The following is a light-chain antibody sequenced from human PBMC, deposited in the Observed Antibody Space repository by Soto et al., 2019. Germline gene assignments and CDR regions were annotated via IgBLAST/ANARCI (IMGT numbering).Light chain of an antibody. CDR1: SSDVGGYND. CDR3: CSYAGSYTYV. J-gene: IGLJ1*01. CDR2: DVS. V-gene: IGLV2-11*01. Sequence: QSALTQPRSVSGSPGQSVTITCTGTSSDVGGYNDVSWYQQHPGKAPKLMIYDVSQRPSGVPGRFSGSKSGNTASLTISGLQAEDEADYYCCSYAGSYTYVFGTGTKLTVL.